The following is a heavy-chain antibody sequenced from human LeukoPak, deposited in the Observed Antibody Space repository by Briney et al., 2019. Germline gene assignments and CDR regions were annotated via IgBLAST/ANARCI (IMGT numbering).Heavy chain of an antibody. D-gene: IGHD6-19*01. J-gene: IGHJ4*02. CDR3: ARGFLGGTDQYFDS. Sequence: GGSLRLSCAASGFTFSTYAMNWVRQAPAKGLEWVSTIGGGGPTTDYADSVKDRFTISRDNSKNTLYLQMNSLRAEDTAVYFCARGFLGGTDQYFDSWGQGTLVSVSS. CDR2: IGGGGPTT. V-gene: IGHV3-23*01. CDR1: GFTFSTYA.